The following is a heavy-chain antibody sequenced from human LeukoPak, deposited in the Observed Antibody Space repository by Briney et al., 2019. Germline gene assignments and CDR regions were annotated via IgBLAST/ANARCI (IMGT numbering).Heavy chain of an antibody. CDR1: GGSINNNNW. J-gene: IGHJ3*01. Sequence: SGTLSLTCAVSGGSINNNNWWSWIRQPPGKGLEWIGEIYHSGDTYYSPSLKSRVTIYLDKAKNNFSLNLTSVTAADTAIYYCARIYGAFDVWGQGTLVTVSP. V-gene: IGHV4-4*02. CDR2: IYHSGDT. D-gene: IGHD2-2*02. CDR3: ARIYGAFDV.